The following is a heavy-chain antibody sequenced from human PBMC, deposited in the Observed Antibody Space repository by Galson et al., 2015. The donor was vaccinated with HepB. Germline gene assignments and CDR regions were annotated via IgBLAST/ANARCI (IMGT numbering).Heavy chain of an antibody. CDR2: ISGSGGST. Sequence: SLRLSCAASGFTFSSYAMSWVRQAPGKGLEWVSAISGSGGSTYYADSVKGRFTISRDNSKNTLYLQMNSLRAEDTAVYYCAKDEEYSSGWYVMVNFDYWGQGTLVTVSS. V-gene: IGHV3-23*01. CDR1: GFTFSSYA. CDR3: AKDEEYSSGWYVMVNFDY. D-gene: IGHD6-19*01. J-gene: IGHJ4*02.